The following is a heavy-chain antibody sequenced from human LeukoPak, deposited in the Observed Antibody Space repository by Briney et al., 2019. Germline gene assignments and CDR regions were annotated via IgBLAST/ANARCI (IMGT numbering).Heavy chain of an antibody. V-gene: IGHV3-53*01. CDR1: GFTVSSNY. J-gene: IGHJ4*02. Sequence: GGSLRLSCAASGFTVSSNYMSWVRQAPGKGLEWVSVIYSGGSTYYADSVKVRFTISRDNSKNTLYLQMNSLRAEDTAVYYCARDNPWLPFDYWGQGTLVTVSS. CDR2: IYSGGST. CDR3: ARDNPWLPFDY. D-gene: IGHD5-12*01.